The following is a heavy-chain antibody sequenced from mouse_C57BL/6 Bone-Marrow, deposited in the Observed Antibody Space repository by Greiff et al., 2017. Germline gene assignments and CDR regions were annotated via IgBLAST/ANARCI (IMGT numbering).Heavy chain of an antibody. J-gene: IGHJ1*03. CDR2: ISYDGSN. Sequence: EVQLQQSGPGLVKPSQSLSLTCSVTGYSITSGYYWNWIRQFPGNKLEWMGYISYDGSNNYNPSLKNRISITRDTSKNQFFLKLNSVTTEDTATYYCARESFKLGREYWYFDVWGTGTTVTVSS. CDR3: ARESFKLGREYWYFDV. CDR1: GYSITSGYY. D-gene: IGHD4-1*01. V-gene: IGHV3-6*01.